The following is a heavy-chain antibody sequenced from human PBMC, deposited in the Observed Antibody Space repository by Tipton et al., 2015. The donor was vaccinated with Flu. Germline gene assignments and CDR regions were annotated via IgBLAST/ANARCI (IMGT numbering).Heavy chain of an antibody. J-gene: IGHJ4*02. V-gene: IGHV4-39*07. CDR2: IYYSGST. CDR3: ARDHYYDSGNYYHGFDY. Sequence: TLSLTCTVSGGSISSSSYYWGWIRQPPGKGLEWIGSIYYSGSTYYNPSLKSRVTISVDTSKNQFSLKLSSVTAADTVMYFCARDHYYDSGNYYHGFDYWGQGSLVTVAS. D-gene: IGHD3-10*01. CDR1: GGSISSSSYY.